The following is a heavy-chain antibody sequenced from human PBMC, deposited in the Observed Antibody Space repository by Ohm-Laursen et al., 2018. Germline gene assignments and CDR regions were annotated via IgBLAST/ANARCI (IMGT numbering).Heavy chain of an antibody. J-gene: IGHJ4*02. CDR1: GFTFSTYA. V-gene: IGHV3-23*01. CDR3: AKYRVTVKSCFDY. CDR2: ISASRFST. D-gene: IGHD2-21*02. Sequence: SLRLSCAASGFTFSTYAMSWVRQAPGKGLEWVSVISASRFSTDYADSVKGRFTISRDNSKNTVYLQMNSLRAEDTAVYYCAKYRVTVKSCFDYWGQGTLVTVSS.